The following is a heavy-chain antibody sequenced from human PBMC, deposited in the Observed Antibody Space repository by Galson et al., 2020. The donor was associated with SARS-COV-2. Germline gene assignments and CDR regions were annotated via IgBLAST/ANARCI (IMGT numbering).Heavy chain of an antibody. J-gene: IGHJ4*02. CDR1: GFTFGDYA. D-gene: IGHD6-13*01. V-gene: IGHV3-49*04. CDR3: TRAGYTNSWRTSDY. CDR2: IRSKTYGGAT. Sequence: GGSLRLSCLASGFTFGDYAMNWVRQAPGKGLEWVGFIRSKTYGGATEYATSVRGRFTISRDDSKSIAYLQMDSLKTEDTAVYFCTRAGYTNSWRTSDYWGQGALVTVSS.